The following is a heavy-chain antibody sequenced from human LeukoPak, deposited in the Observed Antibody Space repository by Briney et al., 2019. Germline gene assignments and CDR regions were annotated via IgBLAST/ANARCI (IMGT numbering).Heavy chain of an antibody. CDR2: IKGEGSEK. V-gene: IGHV3-7*03. CDR3: AKVDSGSYYDAFDI. Sequence: GGSLRLSCAASGFTFSSYWMSWVRQAPGKGLEWVANIKGEGSEKYYVDSVKGRLTISKDNAKNSLYLQMNSLRAEDTALYYCAKVDSGSYYDAFDIWGQGTMVTVSS. D-gene: IGHD1-26*01. J-gene: IGHJ3*02. CDR1: GFTFSSYW.